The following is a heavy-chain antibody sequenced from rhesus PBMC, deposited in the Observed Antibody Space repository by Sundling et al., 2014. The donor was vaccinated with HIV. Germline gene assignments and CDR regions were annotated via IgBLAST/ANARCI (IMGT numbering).Heavy chain of an antibody. D-gene: IGHD1-44*01. J-gene: IGHJ4*01. CDR3: ARDVGWGGFDY. CDR1: GGSISDYYY. V-gene: IGHV4S9*01. Sequence: QVQLQESGPGLVKPSETLSLTCAVSGGSISDYYYWNWIRQPPGKGLEWIGNIYGNSASTYYNPSLKSRVAISKDTSKNQFFLKLTSVTAADTAVYYCARDVGWGGFDYWGQGVLVTVSS. CDR2: IYGNSAST.